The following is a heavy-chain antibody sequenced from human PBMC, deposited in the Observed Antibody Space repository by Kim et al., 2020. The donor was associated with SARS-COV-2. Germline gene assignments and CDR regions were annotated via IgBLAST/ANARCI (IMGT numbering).Heavy chain of an antibody. CDR2: IDWDDDK. V-gene: IGHV2-70*11. J-gene: IGHJ6*02. CDR3: ARMNCGITMVRGVRPNGMDV. D-gene: IGHD3-10*01. CDR1: GFSLSTSGMC. Sequence: SGPTLVNPTQTLTLTCTFSGFSLSTSGMCVSWIRQPPGKALEWLARIDWDDDKYYSTSLKTRLTISKDTSKNQVVLTMTNMDPVDTATYYCARMNCGITMVRGVRPNGMDVWGQGTTVTVSS.